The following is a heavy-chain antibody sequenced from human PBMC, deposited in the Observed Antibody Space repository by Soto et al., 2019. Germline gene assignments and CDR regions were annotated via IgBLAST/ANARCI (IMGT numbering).Heavy chain of an antibody. CDR2: IYPGDSDT. Sequence: GESLKISCKGSGYSFTSYWIGWVRQMPGKGLEWMGIIYPGDSDTRYSPSFQGQDTISADKSISTAYLQWSSLKASDFAMFYCAIHSYYDFWSGYYVSDYYYMDVWGKGTTVTVSS. CDR3: AIHSYYDFWSGYYVSDYYYMDV. D-gene: IGHD3-3*01. J-gene: IGHJ6*03. V-gene: IGHV5-51*01. CDR1: GYSFTSYW.